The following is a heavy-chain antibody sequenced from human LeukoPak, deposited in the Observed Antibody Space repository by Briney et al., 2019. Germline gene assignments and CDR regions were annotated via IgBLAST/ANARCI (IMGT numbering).Heavy chain of an antibody. CDR1: GFTLSSYA. Sequence: GGSLRLSCAASGFTLSSYAMSWVRQAPGKGLEWVSSISSSSSSYIYYADSVKGRFTISRDNAKNSLYLQMNSLRAEDTAVYYCARENYGIGDAFDIWGQGTMVTVSS. CDR3: ARENYGIGDAFDI. CDR2: ISSSSSSYI. J-gene: IGHJ3*02. V-gene: IGHV3-21*01. D-gene: IGHD3-10*01.